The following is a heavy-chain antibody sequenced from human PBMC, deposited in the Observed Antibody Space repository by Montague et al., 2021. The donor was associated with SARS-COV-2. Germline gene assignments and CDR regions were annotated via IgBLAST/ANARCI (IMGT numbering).Heavy chain of an antibody. CDR1: GFSLSTSGMC. J-gene: IGHJ6*02. Sequence: PALVKPTQTLTLTCTFSGFSLSTSGMCVSWIRQPPGKALEWLARIDWDDDKYYSTSLKTRLTISKDTSKNQVVLTMTNMDPVDTATYYCARRTYDILTGYDCGMDVWGQGTLVTVSS. CDR2: IDWDDDK. D-gene: IGHD3-9*01. V-gene: IGHV2-70*11. CDR3: ARRTYDILTGYDCGMDV.